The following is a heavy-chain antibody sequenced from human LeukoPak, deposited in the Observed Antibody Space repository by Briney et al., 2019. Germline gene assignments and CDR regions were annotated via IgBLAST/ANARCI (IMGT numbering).Heavy chain of an antibody. CDR1: GFTFSSYG. CDR2: ISYDGSNK. Sequence: GGSPRLSCAASGFTFSSYGMHWVRQAPGKGLEWVAVISYDGSNKYYADSVKGRFTISRDNSKNTLYLQMNSLRAEDTAVYYCAKAGGGTTRKGHFQHWGQGTLVTVSS. J-gene: IGHJ1*01. V-gene: IGHV3-30*18. D-gene: IGHD1-1*01. CDR3: AKAGGGTTRKGHFQH.